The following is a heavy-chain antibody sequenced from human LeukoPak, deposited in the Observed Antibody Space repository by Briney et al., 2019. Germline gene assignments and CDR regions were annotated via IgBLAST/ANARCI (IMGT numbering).Heavy chain of an antibody. CDR3: AIRGYSYGQFFDY. CDR2: INHSGST. V-gene: IGHV4-34*01. Sequence: PSETLSLTCAVYGGSFSGYYWSWIRQPPGKGLEWIGEINHSGSTNYNPSLKSRVTISVDTSKNQFSLKLTSVTAADTAVYYCAIRGYSYGQFFDYWGQGTLVTVSS. J-gene: IGHJ4*02. D-gene: IGHD5-18*01. CDR1: GGSFSGYY.